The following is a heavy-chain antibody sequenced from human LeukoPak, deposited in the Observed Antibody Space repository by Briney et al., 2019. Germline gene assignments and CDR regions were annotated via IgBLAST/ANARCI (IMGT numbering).Heavy chain of an antibody. Sequence: SVKVSCTASGGTFSSYAISWVRQAPGQGLEWMGGIIPIFGTANYAQKFQGRVTITADESTSTAYMELSSLRSEDTAVYYCARQAYGDYDPHAFDVWGQGTMVTVSS. V-gene: IGHV1-69*13. CDR3: ARQAYGDYDPHAFDV. J-gene: IGHJ3*01. D-gene: IGHD4-17*01. CDR2: IIPIFGTA. CDR1: GGTFSSYA.